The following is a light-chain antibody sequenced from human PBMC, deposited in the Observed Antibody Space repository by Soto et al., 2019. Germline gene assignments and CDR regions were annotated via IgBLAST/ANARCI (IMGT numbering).Light chain of an antibody. J-gene: IGKJ1*01. CDR3: QHYNTYPWT. Sequence: DIQMTQSPSTLSGSVGDRVTITCRASQTISSWLAWYQQKPGKAPKLLIYKASTLKSGVPSRFSGSGSGTDFTLTISCLQPGDFATYYCQHYNTYPWTFGQGTKVDIK. CDR1: QTISSW. V-gene: IGKV1-5*03. CDR2: KAS.